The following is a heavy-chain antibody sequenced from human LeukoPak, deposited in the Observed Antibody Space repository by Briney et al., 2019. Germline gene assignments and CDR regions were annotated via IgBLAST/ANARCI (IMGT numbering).Heavy chain of an antibody. CDR3: ARGSNYYDSGKGWFDP. J-gene: IGHJ5*02. CDR1: GGSFSGYY. V-gene: IGHV4-34*01. Sequence: SETLSLTCAVYGGSFSGYYWSWIRQPPGKGLEWIGEINHSGSTNYNPSLKSRVTISVDTYKNQFSLKLSSVTAADTAVYYCARGSNYYDSGKGWFDPWGQGTLVTVSS. D-gene: IGHD3-10*01. CDR2: INHSGST.